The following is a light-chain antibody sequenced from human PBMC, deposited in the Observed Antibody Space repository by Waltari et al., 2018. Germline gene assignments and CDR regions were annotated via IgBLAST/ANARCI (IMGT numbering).Light chain of an antibody. CDR3: QQRTDWPPLT. Sequence: EIVLTQSPATLSLSPGERATLSCRASQSVGTYLAWYQQKPGQAPRLLISDASYRASGIPARFGGSGSGTDFTLTISSLEPEDFAIYYCQQRTDWPPLTFGGGTKVEIK. CDR1: QSVGTY. CDR2: DAS. J-gene: IGKJ4*01. V-gene: IGKV3-11*01.